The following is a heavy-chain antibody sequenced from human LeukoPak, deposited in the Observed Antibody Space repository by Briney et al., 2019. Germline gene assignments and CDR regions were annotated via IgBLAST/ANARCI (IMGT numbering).Heavy chain of an antibody. CDR3: ASGGTSYYYYYMDV. V-gene: IGHV1-2*06. Sequence: ASVKVSCKASGYTFTAYYLHWVRQAPGQGLEWMGRINPNSGGTNYAQKFQGRVTMTRDTSISTAYMELSRLRSDDTAVYYCASGGTSYYYYYMDVWGKGTTVTVSS. J-gene: IGHJ6*03. CDR2: INPNSGGT. D-gene: IGHD3-10*01. CDR1: GYTFTAYY.